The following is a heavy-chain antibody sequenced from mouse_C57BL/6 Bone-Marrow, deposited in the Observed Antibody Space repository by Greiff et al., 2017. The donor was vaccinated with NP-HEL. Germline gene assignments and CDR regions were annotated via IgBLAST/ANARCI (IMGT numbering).Heavy chain of an antibody. Sequence: EVQLQQSGAELVQPGASVKLSCTASGFNITDYYMHWVQQRPEQGLEWIGRIGPEDGGSKYASKFPGKATITAYTSSNTAYLQLSSLTSEDTAVYYCGRGTTVVAGFDVWGTGTTVTVSS. J-gene: IGHJ1*03. CDR3: GRGTTVVAGFDV. V-gene: IGHV14-2*01. CDR1: GFNITDYY. D-gene: IGHD1-1*01. CDR2: IGPEDGGS.